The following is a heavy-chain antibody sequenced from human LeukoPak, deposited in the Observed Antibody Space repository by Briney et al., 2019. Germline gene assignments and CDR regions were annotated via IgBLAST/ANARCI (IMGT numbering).Heavy chain of an antibody. D-gene: IGHD6-13*01. CDR3: ARGIAAAGPLYYYYYGMDV. Sequence: SVKVSCKASGGTFSSYAIGWVRQAPGQGLEWMGGIIPIFGTANYAQKFQGRVTITADKSTSTAYMELSSLRSEDTAVYYCARGIAAAGPLYYYYYGMDVWGKGTTVTVSS. CDR1: GGTFSSYA. J-gene: IGHJ6*04. V-gene: IGHV1-69*06. CDR2: IIPIFGTA.